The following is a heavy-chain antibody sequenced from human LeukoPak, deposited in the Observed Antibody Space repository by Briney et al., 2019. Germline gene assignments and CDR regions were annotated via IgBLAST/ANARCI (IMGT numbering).Heavy chain of an antibody. Sequence: GASVKVSCKVSGYSLTELSMHWVRQAPGKGLEWMGGFDPEDGETIYAQKFQGRVTMTEDTSTDTAYMELSSLRSEDTAVYYCATDIDGSGSYLDYWGQGTLVTVSS. CDR1: GYSLTELS. J-gene: IGHJ4*02. V-gene: IGHV1-24*01. D-gene: IGHD3-10*01. CDR2: FDPEDGET. CDR3: ATDIDGSGSYLDY.